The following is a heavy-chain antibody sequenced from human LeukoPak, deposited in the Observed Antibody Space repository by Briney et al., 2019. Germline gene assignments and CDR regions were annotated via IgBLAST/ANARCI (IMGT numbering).Heavy chain of an antibody. J-gene: IGHJ4*02. CDR2: ISAYNGNT. CDR3: ARDGVVLVRGVIYYFDY. D-gene: IGHD3-10*01. Sequence: ASVKVSCKASGYTFTSYGISWVRQRPGQGLEWMGWISAYNGNTNYAQKLQGRVTMTTDTSTSTAYMELRSLRSDDTAVYYCARDGVVLVRGVIYYFDYWGQGTLVTVSS. CDR1: GYTFTSYG. V-gene: IGHV1-18*01.